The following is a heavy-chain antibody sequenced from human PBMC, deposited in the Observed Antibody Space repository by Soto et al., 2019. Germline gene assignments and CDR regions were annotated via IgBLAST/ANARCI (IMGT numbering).Heavy chain of an antibody. J-gene: IGHJ5*02. CDR1: GFTFSDFY. D-gene: IGHD3-10*01. Sequence: PGGSLRLSCAGSGFTFSDFYMSWIRQAPGKGLEWLSYISRSGSTIYYADSVKGRFTISRDNAKNSLYLQMNSLRAEDTAVYYCARDHYINNGRGSFDPWGQGTLVTVSS. V-gene: IGHV3-11*01. CDR2: ISRSGSTI. CDR3: ARDHYINNGRGSFDP.